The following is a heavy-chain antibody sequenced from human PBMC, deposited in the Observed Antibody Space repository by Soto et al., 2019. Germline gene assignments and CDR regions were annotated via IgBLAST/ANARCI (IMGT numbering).Heavy chain of an antibody. Sequence: SVKVSCKASGGTFSSYSISWVLQAPGQGLEWMGGIIPIFGTANYAQKFQGRVTITADESTSTAYMELSSLRSEDTAVYYCARAVTTKVDWFDPWGQGTLVTVS. D-gene: IGHD4-17*01. J-gene: IGHJ5*02. V-gene: IGHV1-69*13. CDR2: IIPIFGTA. CDR1: GGTFSSYS. CDR3: ARAVTTKVDWFDP.